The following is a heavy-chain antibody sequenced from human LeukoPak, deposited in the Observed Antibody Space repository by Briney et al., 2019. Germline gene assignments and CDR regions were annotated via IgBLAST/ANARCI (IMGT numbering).Heavy chain of an antibody. Sequence: ASVKVSCKASGGTFSSYAISWVRQAPGQGLEWVGGIIPIFGTANYAQKFQGRVTITADESTSTAYMELSSLRSEGTAVYYCARDRYQRWFGERTLDYWGQGTLVTVSS. J-gene: IGHJ4*02. D-gene: IGHD3-10*01. CDR3: ARDRYQRWFGERTLDY. V-gene: IGHV1-69*13. CDR2: IIPIFGTA. CDR1: GGTFSSYA.